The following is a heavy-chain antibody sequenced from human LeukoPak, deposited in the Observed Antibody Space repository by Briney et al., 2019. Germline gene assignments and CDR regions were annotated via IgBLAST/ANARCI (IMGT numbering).Heavy chain of an antibody. Sequence: WGYLRLYSAAYRFTFSSFAMRWHRPALGQGLEWFLDTSGSGGSTYYADVVKGRYTISRDDYKNMLYLQMDSLRAEDTTVYYCAKLEVDIPSYYYYYGMDVWGQGTTVTVSS. J-gene: IGHJ6*02. D-gene: IGHD3-22*01. CDR2: TSGSGGST. CDR3: AKLEVDIPSYYYYYGMDV. V-gene: IGHV3-23*01. CDR1: RFTFSSFA.